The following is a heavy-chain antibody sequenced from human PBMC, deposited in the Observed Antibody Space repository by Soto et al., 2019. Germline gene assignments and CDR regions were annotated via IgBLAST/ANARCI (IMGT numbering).Heavy chain of an antibody. Sequence: EVQLVESGGGLVQPGRSLRLSCAASGFTVDDYVMHWVRQAPGKGLEWVSGISWNSETIDYADSVKGRFTISRDNAKSSLFLQMNSLRPDDTALYYCAKDMKWGGMTTIHYFDSWGQGTQVTVSS. CDR1: GFTVDDYV. V-gene: IGHV3-9*01. CDR2: ISWNSETI. D-gene: IGHD4-17*01. CDR3: AKDMKWGGMTTIHYFDS. J-gene: IGHJ4*02.